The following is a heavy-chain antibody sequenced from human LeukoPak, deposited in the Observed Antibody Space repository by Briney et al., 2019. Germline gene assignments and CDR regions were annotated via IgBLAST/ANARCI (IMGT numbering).Heavy chain of an antibody. J-gene: IGHJ4*02. Sequence: GGSLRLSCTDSGFTFRNCWVTWVRQAPDKGLEWVANIKQDGSEKNYVDSVKGRFTISRDNAKNSLFLQMNSLRAEDTAVYYCAGGSGWLIDYWGQGALVTVSS. CDR1: GFTFRNCW. CDR3: AGGSGWLIDY. D-gene: IGHD3-3*01. V-gene: IGHV3-7*01. CDR2: IKQDGSEK.